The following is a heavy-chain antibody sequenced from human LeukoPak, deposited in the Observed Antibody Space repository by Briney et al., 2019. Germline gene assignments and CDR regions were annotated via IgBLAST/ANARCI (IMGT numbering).Heavy chain of an antibody. CDR1: GFTFSSYA. CDR2: ISGSGDNT. D-gene: IGHD3-22*01. J-gene: IGHJ4*02. V-gene: IGHV3-23*01. CDR3: AKVPTYYYDSRGEYYFDY. Sequence: GGSLRLSCAASGFTFSSYAMRWVRQAPGKGREWVSAISGSGDNTYYADSVKGQFTISRDNSKNTLYLQMNSLRAEDTAVYYCAKVPTYYYDSRGEYYFDYWGQGTLVTVSS.